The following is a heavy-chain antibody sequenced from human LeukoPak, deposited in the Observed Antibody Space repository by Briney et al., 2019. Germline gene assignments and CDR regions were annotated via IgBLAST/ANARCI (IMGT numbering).Heavy chain of an antibody. V-gene: IGHV1-69*04. D-gene: IGHD3-16*02. J-gene: IGHJ4*02. CDR3: ARDGDYDYVWGSYRSDY. CDR1: GGTFSSYA. Sequence: SVKVSCKASGGTFSSYAISWVRQAPGQGLEWMGRIIPILGIANYAQKFQGRVTITADKSTSTAYMELSSLRSDDTAVYYCARDGDYDYVWGSYRSDYWGQGTLVTVSS. CDR2: IIPILGIA.